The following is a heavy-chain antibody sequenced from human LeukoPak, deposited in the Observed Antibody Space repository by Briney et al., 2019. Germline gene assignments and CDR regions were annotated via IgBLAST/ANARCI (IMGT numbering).Heavy chain of an antibody. CDR2: IYYSGST. D-gene: IGHD3-22*01. CDR1: GGSISSSSYY. J-gene: IGHJ6*03. V-gene: IGHV4-39*07. CDR3: ARSSYYSDSSGYSYYYYYHMDV. Sequence: SETLSLTCTVSGGSISSSSYYWGWIRQPPGKGLEWIGSIYYSGSTNYNPSLKSRVTISVDTSKNQFSLKLSSVTAADTAVYYCARSSYYSDSSGYSYYYYYHMDVWGKGTTVTVSS.